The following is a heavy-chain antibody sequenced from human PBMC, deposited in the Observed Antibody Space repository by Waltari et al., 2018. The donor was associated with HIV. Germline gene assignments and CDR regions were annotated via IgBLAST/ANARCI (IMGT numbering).Heavy chain of an antibody. J-gene: IGHJ6*02. CDR3: ARGQLQHDYGDYLHYYYYGMDV. CDR1: GYTFTSYG. CDR2: ISAYNGNT. V-gene: IGHV1-18*01. D-gene: IGHD4-17*01. Sequence: QVQLVQSGAEVKKPGASVKVSCKASGYTFTSYGISWVRQAPGQGLEWMGWISAYNGNTNDAQRLQGRVTMTTDTSTSTAYMELRSLRSDDTAVYYCARGQLQHDYGDYLHYYYYGMDVWGQGTTVTVSS.